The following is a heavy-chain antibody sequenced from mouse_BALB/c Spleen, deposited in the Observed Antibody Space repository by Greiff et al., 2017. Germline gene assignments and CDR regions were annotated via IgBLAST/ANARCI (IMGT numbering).Heavy chain of an antibody. CDR3: ERASLLRRYFDV. D-gene: IGHD1-2*01. V-gene: IGHV3-2*02. CDR1: GYSITSDYA. J-gene: IGHJ1*01. Sequence: EVKLEESGPGLVKPSQSLSLTCTVTGYSITSDYAWNWIRQFPGNKLEWMGYISYSGSTSYNPYLKSRISITRDTSKNQFFLQLNSVTTEDTATYYCERASLLRRYFDVWGAGTTVTVSS. CDR2: ISYSGST.